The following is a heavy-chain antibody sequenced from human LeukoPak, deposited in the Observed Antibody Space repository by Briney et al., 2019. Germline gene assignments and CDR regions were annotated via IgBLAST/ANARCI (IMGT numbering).Heavy chain of an antibody. J-gene: IGHJ6*04. CDR1: GYTFTSYG. D-gene: IGHD3-10*01. V-gene: IGHV1-18*04. Sequence: ASVKVSCKASGYTFTSYGISWVRQAPGQGLEWMGWISAYNGNTNYAQKVQGRVTMTTDTSTSTAYMELRGLRSNDTAVYYCARAVLLWFGESQNYGMDVWGKGTTVTVSS. CDR2: ISAYNGNT. CDR3: ARAVLLWFGESQNYGMDV.